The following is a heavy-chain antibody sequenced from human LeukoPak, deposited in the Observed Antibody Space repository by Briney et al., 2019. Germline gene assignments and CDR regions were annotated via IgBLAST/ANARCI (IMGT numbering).Heavy chain of an antibody. V-gene: IGHV1-69*04. CDR3: ARDSSVGASDY. Sequence: SVKVSWKASGGTFSSYTISWVRQAPGQGLEWMGRIIPILGIANYAQKFQGRVTITADKSTSTAYMELSSLRSEDTAVYYCARDSSVGASDYWGQGTLVTVSS. CDR1: GGTFSSYT. CDR2: IIPILGIA. J-gene: IGHJ4*02. D-gene: IGHD1-26*01.